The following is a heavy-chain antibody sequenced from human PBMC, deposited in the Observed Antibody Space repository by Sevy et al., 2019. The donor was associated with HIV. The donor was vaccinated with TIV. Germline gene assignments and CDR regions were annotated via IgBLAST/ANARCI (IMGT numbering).Heavy chain of an antibody. Sequence: GGSLRLSCAASGFTFSSYSMNWVRQAPGKGLEWVSSIRSSSSYIYYVDSVKGRFTISRDNAKNTLFLQMNSLRAEDTAVYYCVRDRRGGSSWLPPDYYYYGMDVWGQGTTVTVSS. CDR2: IRSSSSYI. J-gene: IGHJ6*02. CDR1: GFTFSSYS. V-gene: IGHV3-21*01. D-gene: IGHD6-13*01. CDR3: VRDRRGGSSWLPPDYYYYGMDV.